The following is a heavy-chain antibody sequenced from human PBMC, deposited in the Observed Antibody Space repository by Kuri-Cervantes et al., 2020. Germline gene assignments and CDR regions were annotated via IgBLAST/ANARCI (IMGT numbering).Heavy chain of an antibody. CDR3: ARGTAVAGTIDY. J-gene: IGHJ4*02. Sequence: SETLSLTCAVYGGSFSDYYWSWIRQSPGKGLEWIGEINHSGSPNYNPSLKSRVTISVDTSKKQFSLKLSSVTAADTAVYYCARGTAVAGTIDYWGQGTLVTVSS. D-gene: IGHD6-19*01. CDR2: INHSGSP. V-gene: IGHV4-34*01. CDR1: GGSFSDYY.